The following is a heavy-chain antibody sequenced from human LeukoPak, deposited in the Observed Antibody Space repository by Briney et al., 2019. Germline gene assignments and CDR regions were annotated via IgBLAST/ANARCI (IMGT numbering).Heavy chain of an antibody. CDR1: GGSISSYY. Sequence: SETLSLTCTVSGGSISSYYWSWIRQPPGKGLEWIGYIYYSGSTNYNPSLKSRVTISVDTSKNQFSLKLSSATAADTAVYYCARGGTVDDYVWGSYRETYYFDYWGQGTLVTVSS. CDR3: ARGGTVDDYVWGSYRETYYFDY. J-gene: IGHJ4*02. V-gene: IGHV4-59*12. CDR2: IYYSGST. D-gene: IGHD3-16*02.